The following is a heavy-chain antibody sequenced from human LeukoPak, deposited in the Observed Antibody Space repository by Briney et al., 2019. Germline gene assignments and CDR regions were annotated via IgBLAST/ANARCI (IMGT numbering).Heavy chain of an antibody. CDR3: ARDLDQDAYNNK. CDR1: GGTFSSYA. V-gene: IGHV1-69*04. Sequence: ASVKVSCKSSGGTFSSYAISWVRQAPGQGLEWMGRIIPILGIANYAQEFQGRVTITADKSTSTAYMELSSLRSEDTAVYYCARDLDQDAYNNKWGQGTLVTVSS. J-gene: IGHJ4*02. D-gene: IGHD5-24*01. CDR2: IIPILGIA.